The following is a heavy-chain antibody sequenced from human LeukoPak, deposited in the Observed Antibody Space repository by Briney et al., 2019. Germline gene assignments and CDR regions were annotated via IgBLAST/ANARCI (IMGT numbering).Heavy chain of an antibody. CDR2: INPNSGGT. J-gene: IGHJ4*02. V-gene: IGHV1-2*02. D-gene: IGHD3-22*01. Sequence: GASVKVSCKASGYTFTGYYMHWVRQAPAQGLEWMGGINPNSGGTNYAQKFQGRVTMTRDTSISTAYMELSRLRSDDTAVYYCARHNYYDSSGYFDFDYWGQGTLVTVSS. CDR1: GYTFTGYY. CDR3: ARHNYYDSSGYFDFDY.